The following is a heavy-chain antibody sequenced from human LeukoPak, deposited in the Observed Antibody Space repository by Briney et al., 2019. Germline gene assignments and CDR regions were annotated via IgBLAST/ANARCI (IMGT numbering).Heavy chain of an antibody. D-gene: IGHD5-24*01. CDR1: GFTFSSYA. CDR3: AKDSKRWLQSLLDY. J-gene: IGHJ4*02. CDR2: ISGSGGST. Sequence: GGSLRLSCAASGFTFSSYAMSWVRQAPGKGLEWVSAISGSGGSTYYADSVKGRFTISRDSSKNTLYLQMNSLRAEDTAVYYCAKDSKRWLQSLLDYWGREPLVTVSS. V-gene: IGHV3-23*01.